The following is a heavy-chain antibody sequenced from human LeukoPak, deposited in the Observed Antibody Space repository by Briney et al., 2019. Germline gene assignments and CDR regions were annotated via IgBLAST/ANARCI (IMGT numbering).Heavy chain of an antibody. V-gene: IGHV4-39*01. CDR1: GGPISRSSYS. D-gene: IGHD1-14*01. CDR2: MYNSGTA. CDR3: ARHRRGIGSNWFDP. J-gene: IGHJ5*02. Sequence: SETLSLTCTVSGGPISRSSYSWGWVRQPPGKGLEWIGSMYNSGTAYYNSSLKSRVTISVDTSKNQFSLKLNSVTATGTAIYYCARHRRGIGSNWFDPWGQGTLVTVSS.